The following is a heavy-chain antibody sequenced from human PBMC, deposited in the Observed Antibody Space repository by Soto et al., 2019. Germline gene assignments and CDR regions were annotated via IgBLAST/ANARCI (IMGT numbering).Heavy chain of an antibody. Sequence: QVQLVQSGAEVKKPGSSVKVSCTASGGTFSSYAISWVRQAPGQGLEWMGGIIPIFGTANYAQKFQGRVTITADEYTSTAYMELSSMRSEDKAVYYCASAYCGGDCYDNAFDIWGQGTMVTVSS. V-gene: IGHV1-69*12. CDR2: IIPIFGTA. J-gene: IGHJ3*02. CDR3: ASAYCGGDCYDNAFDI. D-gene: IGHD2-21*02. CDR1: GGTFSSYA.